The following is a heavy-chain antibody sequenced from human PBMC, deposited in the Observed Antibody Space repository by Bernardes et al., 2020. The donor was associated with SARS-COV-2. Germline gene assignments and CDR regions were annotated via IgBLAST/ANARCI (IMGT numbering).Heavy chain of an antibody. CDR3: AKDGAVAGVPDAFDF. V-gene: IGHV3-23*01. CDR1: GFTFAAYT. Sequence: GGSLRLSCAASGFTFAAYTMSWVRQAPGKGLEWVSHLSNGGSKTYYADSVKGRFTISRDNSKSTLYLQMNSLRVEDTAVYYCAKDGAVAGVPDAFDFWGQGTMVTVSS. CDR2: LSNGGSKT. J-gene: IGHJ3*01. D-gene: IGHD6-19*01.